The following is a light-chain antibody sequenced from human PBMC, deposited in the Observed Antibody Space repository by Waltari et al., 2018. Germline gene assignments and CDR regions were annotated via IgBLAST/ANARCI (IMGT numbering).Light chain of an antibody. V-gene: IGLV1-40*01. CDR3: QSYDNSLRGSVL. J-gene: IGLJ3*02. CDR2: ENT. CDR1: DSTIAPFG. Sequence: QSVLTQAPSVSGAPGQRVTIPCTAGDSTIAPFGFNWSQHPPGRVPKLLIYENTNRPSGVPDRFSGSKSGTSASLAIEGLQPEDEGDYYCQSYDNSLRGSVLFGGGTKVTV.